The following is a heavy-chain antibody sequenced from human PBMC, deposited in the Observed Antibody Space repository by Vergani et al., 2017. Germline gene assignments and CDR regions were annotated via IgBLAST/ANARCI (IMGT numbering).Heavy chain of an antibody. V-gene: IGHV5-51*03. CDR3: TRAHWGSYFYYYYIDV. Sequence: EVQLVQSGAEVKKPGESLQISCKGSGYSFTTYWIGWVRQMPGKGLEWMGVIYPGDSDTRYSPSFQGQVTISADKSISTAYLQWSSLKASDTAVYYCTRAHWGSYFYYYYIDVWGKGTTVTVS. CDR1: GYSFTTYW. D-gene: IGHD7-27*01. J-gene: IGHJ6*03. CDR2: IYPGDSDT.